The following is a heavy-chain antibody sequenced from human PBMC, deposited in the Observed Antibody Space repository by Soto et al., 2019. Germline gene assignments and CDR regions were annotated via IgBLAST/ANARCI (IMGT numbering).Heavy chain of an antibody. J-gene: IGHJ6*02. CDR3: ARDRFCGSGSYSHYYGMDV. V-gene: IGHV4-61*01. CDR2: IYYSGST. CDR1: GGSVSSGSYY. Sequence: QVQLQESGPGLVKPSETLSLTCTVSGGSVSSGSYYWSWIRQPPGTGLEWIGYIYYSGSTNYNPSHKSRVTISVDTSKNQCSLKLSSVTAADTAVYYCARDRFCGSGSYSHYYGMDVWGQGTTVTVSS. D-gene: IGHD3-10*01.